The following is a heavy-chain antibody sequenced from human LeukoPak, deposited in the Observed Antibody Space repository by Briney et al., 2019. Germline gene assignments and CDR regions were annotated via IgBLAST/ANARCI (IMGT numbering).Heavy chain of an antibody. D-gene: IGHD1-26*01. CDR2: IYYSGST. J-gene: IGHJ5*02. V-gene: IGHV4-61*05. CDR3: ARVGGYNWFDP. CDR1: GGSISSSSYY. Sequence: PSETLSLTCTVSGGSISSSSYYWGWIRQPPGKGLEWIGYIYYSGSTNYNPSLKSRVTISVDTSKNQFSLKLSSVTAADTAVYYCARVGGYNWFDPWGQGTLVTVSS.